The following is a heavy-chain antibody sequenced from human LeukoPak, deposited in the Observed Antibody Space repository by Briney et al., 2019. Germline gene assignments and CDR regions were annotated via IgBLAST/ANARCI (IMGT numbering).Heavy chain of an antibody. CDR3: ARQLAAAGTGRRNYYYYGMDV. CDR2: IYHGDSDT. CDR1: VYSFASYW. V-gene: IGHV5-51*01. Sequence: GESLKISCKGSVYSFASYWIGWVRQMPGKGLEWMGIIYHGDSDTRYSPSFQGQVTISADKSISTAYLQWSSLKASDTAMYYCARQLAAAGTGRRNYYYYGMDVWGQGSTVTVSS. D-gene: IGHD6-13*01. J-gene: IGHJ6*02.